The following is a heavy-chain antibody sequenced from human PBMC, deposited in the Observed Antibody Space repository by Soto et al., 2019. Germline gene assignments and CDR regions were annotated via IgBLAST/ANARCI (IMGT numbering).Heavy chain of an antibody. D-gene: IGHD5-12*01. V-gene: IGHV4-30-4*01. CDR1: GGSISSGDYY. Sequence: QVQLQESGPGLVKPSQTLSLTCTVSGGSISSGDYYWSWIRQPPGKGLEWIGYIYYSGSTYYNPSVKSRVTISVDTSKNQFSLKLSSVTAADTAVYYCAREYIIVATINGLTQASANWFDPWGQGTLVTVSS. CDR2: IYYSGST. CDR3: AREYIIVATINGLTQASANWFDP. J-gene: IGHJ5*02.